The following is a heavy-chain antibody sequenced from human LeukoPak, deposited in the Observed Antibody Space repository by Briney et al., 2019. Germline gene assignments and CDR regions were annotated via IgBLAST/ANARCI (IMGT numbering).Heavy chain of an antibody. Sequence: ASVKVSCKASGYTFIGYYMNWVRQAPGQGLEWMGWINPNSGVTNYAQKFQGRVTMTRDSAISTAYMELSGLRSDDTAVYYCAKYHTVRSLDVWGQGTTVTIPS. CDR3: AKYHTVRSLDV. CDR1: GYTFIGYY. CDR2: INPNSGVT. V-gene: IGHV1-2*02. J-gene: IGHJ6*02. D-gene: IGHD6-6*01.